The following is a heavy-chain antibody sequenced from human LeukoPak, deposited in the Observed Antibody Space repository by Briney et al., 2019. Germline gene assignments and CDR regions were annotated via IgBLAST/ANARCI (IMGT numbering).Heavy chain of an antibody. CDR2: ISDSGGST. V-gene: IGHV3-23*01. CDR3: VKTQTHFGDYRRDY. CDR1: GFTFSTNA. J-gene: IGHJ4*02. D-gene: IGHD4-17*01. Sequence: PGGSLRLSCATSGFTFSTNAMSGVRQEPGEGGEWVSAISDSGGSTYYAESVKGRFTVSIDNSKNKLYMQMSTLRAEDTTVYYCVKTQTHFGDYRRDYWGQGTLVTVSS.